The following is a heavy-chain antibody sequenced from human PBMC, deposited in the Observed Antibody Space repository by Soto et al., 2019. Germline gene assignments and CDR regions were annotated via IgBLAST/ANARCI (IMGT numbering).Heavy chain of an antibody. Sequence: QVQLVESGGGVVQPGRSLRLSCAASGFTFSSYGMHWVRQAPGKGLEWVAVISYDGSNKYYADSVKGRFTISRDNSKNKLYRQKNSVRAEDTAVYYCEGGLVQSRGWSPFDYWGQGTLVTV. V-gene: IGHV3-30*03. CDR2: ISYDGSNK. J-gene: IGHJ4*02. CDR1: GFTFSSYG. D-gene: IGHD6-19*01. CDR3: EGGLVQSRGWSPFDY.